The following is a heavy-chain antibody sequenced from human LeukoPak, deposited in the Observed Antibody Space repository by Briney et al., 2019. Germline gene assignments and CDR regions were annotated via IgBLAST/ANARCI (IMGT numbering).Heavy chain of an antibody. J-gene: IGHJ4*02. CDR1: GGSFSGYY. Sequence: KPSETLSLTCAVYGGSFSGYYWSWIRQPPGKGLEWIGEINHSGSTNYNPSLKSRVTISVDTSKNQFSLKLSSVTAADTAVYYCARGGMVVAATLTWYCGGDCQPASATDFDYWGQGTLVTVSS. V-gene: IGHV4-34*01. CDR3: ARGGMVVAATLTWYCGGDCQPASATDFDY. D-gene: IGHD2-15*01. CDR2: INHSGST.